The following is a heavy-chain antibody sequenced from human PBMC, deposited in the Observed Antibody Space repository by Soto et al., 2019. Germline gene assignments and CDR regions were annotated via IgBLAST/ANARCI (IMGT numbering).Heavy chain of an antibody. CDR1: GGSISSGGYY. Sequence: TLSLTCTVSGGSISSGGYYWSWIRQHPGKGLEWIGYIYYSGSTYYNPSLKSRVTISVDTSKNQFSLKLSSVTAADTAVYYCARDSYGYRGWFDPWGQGTLVTVSS. J-gene: IGHJ5*02. CDR3: ARDSYGYRGWFDP. D-gene: IGHD5-18*01. CDR2: IYYSGST. V-gene: IGHV4-31*03.